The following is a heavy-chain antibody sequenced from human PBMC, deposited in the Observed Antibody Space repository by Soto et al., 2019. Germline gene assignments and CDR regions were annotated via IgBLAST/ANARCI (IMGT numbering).Heavy chain of an antibody. CDR2: VHHTGNT. V-gene: IGHV4-59*01. J-gene: IGHJ4*02. CDR3: ARGREDHVDHHFGHLFDS. CDR1: GDSIRDSF. D-gene: IGHD3-10*01. Sequence: SETLSLTCTVSGDSIRDSFWSWVRQPPGKGLEWIGLVHHTGNTNYNPSLETRVTMLIDASANHFSLTLTSVSPADAAIYYCARGREDHVDHHFGHLFDSWGQGTLVTVSS.